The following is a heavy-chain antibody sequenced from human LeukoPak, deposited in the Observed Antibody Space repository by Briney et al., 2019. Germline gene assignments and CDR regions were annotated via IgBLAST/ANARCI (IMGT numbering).Heavy chain of an antibody. V-gene: IGHV5-51*01. CDR1: GYIFSSYW. CDR2: ISPADSDT. D-gene: IGHD2-15*01. Sequence: GESLKISCKGSGYIFSSYWIGWARQMPGKGLEWMGIISPADSDTTYSPSFQGQVSISVDKSISTAYLQWSSLKASDTAMYYCARTPPRYCSGGSCYSGLDYWGQGTLVTVSS. CDR3: ARTPPRYCSGGSCYSGLDY. J-gene: IGHJ4*02.